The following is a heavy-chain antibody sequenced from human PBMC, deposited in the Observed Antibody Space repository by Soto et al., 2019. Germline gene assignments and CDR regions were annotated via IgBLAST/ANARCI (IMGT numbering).Heavy chain of an antibody. D-gene: IGHD6-13*01. CDR3: ARDLIAALGTPNY. Sequence: GGSLRLSCAASGFTSSSYGMHWVRQAPGKGLEWVAVISYDGSNKYYADSVKGRFTISRDNSKNTLYLEMSSLRADDTAMYYCARDLIAALGTPNYWGQGTLVTVSS. CDR2: ISYDGSNK. CDR1: GFTSSSYG. V-gene: IGHV3-30*03. J-gene: IGHJ4*02.